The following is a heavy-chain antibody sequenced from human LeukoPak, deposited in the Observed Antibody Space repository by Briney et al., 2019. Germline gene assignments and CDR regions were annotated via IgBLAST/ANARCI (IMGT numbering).Heavy chain of an antibody. CDR1: GFPFSSYW. D-gene: IGHD2-15*01. CDR2: IKQDGSEK. CDR3: ARDTLGYCSGGSCYPGFYYYYGMDV. V-gene: IGHV3-7*03. J-gene: IGHJ6*02. Sequence: GGSLRLSCVASGFPFSSYWMSWVRQAPGKGLEWVANIKQDGSEKYYVDSVKGRFTISRDNAKNSLYLQMNSLRAEDTAVYYCARDTLGYCSGGSCYPGFYYYYGMDVWGQGTTVTVSS.